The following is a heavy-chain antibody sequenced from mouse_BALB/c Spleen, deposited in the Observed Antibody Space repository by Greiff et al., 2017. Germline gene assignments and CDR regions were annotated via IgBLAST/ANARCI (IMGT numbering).Heavy chain of an antibody. CDR1: GYAFSSYW. Sequence: LVESGAELVRPGSSVKISCKASGYAFSSYWMNWVKQRPGQGLEWIGQIYPGDGDTNYNGKFKGKATLTADKSSSTAYMQLSSLTSEDSAVYFCARRVYYGYDEGLDYWGQGTTLTVSS. CDR2: IYPGDGDT. CDR3: ARRVYYGYDEGLDY. D-gene: IGHD2-2*01. V-gene: IGHV1-80*01. J-gene: IGHJ2*01.